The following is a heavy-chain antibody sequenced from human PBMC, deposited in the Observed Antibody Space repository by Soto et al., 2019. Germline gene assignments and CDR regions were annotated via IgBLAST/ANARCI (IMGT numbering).Heavy chain of an antibody. CDR2: IYYSGSA. Sequence: ETLSLTCTVSGDSVTSVSDYWSWIRQPPGKGLEWIGYIYYSGSADYNPSLGSRVTISIDTSKNQFSLKLTSVTAADTAVYYCARGVGFGYYYYHMDLWGQGTTVTVSS. D-gene: IGHD3-10*01. CDR3: ARGVGFGYYYYHMDL. J-gene: IGHJ6*02. V-gene: IGHV4-61*01. CDR1: GDSVTSVSDY.